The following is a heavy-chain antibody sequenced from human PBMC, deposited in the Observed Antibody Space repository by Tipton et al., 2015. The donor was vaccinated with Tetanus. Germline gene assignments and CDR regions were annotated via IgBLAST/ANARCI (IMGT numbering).Heavy chain of an antibody. CDR2: IIPIFGTA. J-gene: IGHJ3*02. D-gene: IGHD1-7*01. Sequence: QVQLVQSGAEVKKPGSSVKVSCKASGGTFSSYAISWVRQAPGQGLEWMGGIIPIFGTANYAQKFQGRVAITADESTSTAYMELSSLRSEDTAVYYCARVSREGPELELDAFDIWGQGTMVTVSS. V-gene: IGHV1-69*01. CDR1: GGTFSSYA. CDR3: ARVSREGPELELDAFDI.